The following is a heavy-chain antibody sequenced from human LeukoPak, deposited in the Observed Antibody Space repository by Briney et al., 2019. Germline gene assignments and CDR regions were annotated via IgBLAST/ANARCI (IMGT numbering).Heavy chain of an antibody. CDR1: GDSVSSNSAA. V-gene: IGHV6-1*01. D-gene: IGHD6-13*01. Sequence: SQTLSLTCAISGDSVSSNSAAWNWIRPSPSRVLEWLGRTYYRSKWYNDYAVSVKSRITINPDTSKNQFSLQLNSVTPEDTAVYYCARGGTAAAGPRLDYWGQGTLVTVSS. CDR2: TYYRSKWYN. J-gene: IGHJ4*02. CDR3: ARGGTAAAGPRLDY.